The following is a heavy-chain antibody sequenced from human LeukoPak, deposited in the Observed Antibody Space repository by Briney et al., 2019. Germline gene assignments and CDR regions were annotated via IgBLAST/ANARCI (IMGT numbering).Heavy chain of an antibody. V-gene: IGHV3-48*02. Sequence: PGGSLRLSCAASGFTVSSCSMNWVRQAPGKGLEWVSYISSSSSTIYYADSVKGRFTISRDNAKNSLYLQMNSLRDEDTAVYYCAREAVLSAANYYYYGMDVWGQGTTVTVSS. CDR2: ISSSSSTI. D-gene: IGHD2-2*01. CDR1: GFTVSSCS. J-gene: IGHJ6*02. CDR3: AREAVLSAANYYYYGMDV.